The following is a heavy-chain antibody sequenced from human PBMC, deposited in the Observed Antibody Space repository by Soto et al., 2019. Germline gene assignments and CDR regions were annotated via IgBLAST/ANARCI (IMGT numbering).Heavy chain of an antibody. Sequence: QLHLQESGPGLLKPSGTLSLTCSVSGGSISSSPYYWGWIRHPPGKGLEWIGSGFTSGPTYSHPIRETRPILTVETPCTLITRTVTSVTTSESAGEYCATHAAGGAYVFWGQGILVTVSS. V-gene: IGHV4-39*01. J-gene: IGHJ1*01. D-gene: IGHD2-15*01. CDR3: ATHAAGGAYVF. CDR2: GFTSGPT. CDR1: GGSISSSPYY.